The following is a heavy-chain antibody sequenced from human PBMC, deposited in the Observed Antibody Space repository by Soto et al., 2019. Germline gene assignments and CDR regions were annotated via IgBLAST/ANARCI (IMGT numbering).Heavy chain of an antibody. J-gene: IGHJ4*02. Sequence: EVQLLESGGDLVQPGGSLRLSCAASGFTFSSYAMSWVRQAPGKGLDWVSSISLGGGSTYFADSVKGRFTISRDNSKNSLYLQMNSLRPEDTAVYYCASPRSGSNGGKLYYSGQGTLVTVSS. CDR2: ISLGGGST. V-gene: IGHV3-23*01. D-gene: IGHD1-26*01. CDR3: ASPRSGSNGGKLYY. CDR1: GFTFSSYA.